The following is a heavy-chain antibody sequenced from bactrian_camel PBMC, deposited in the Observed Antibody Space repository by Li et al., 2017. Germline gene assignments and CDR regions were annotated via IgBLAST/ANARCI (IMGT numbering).Heavy chain of an antibody. D-gene: IGHD2*01. V-gene: IGHV3S53*01. CDR1: GHISSQNY. Sequence: HVQLVESGGSLVRPGGSLRLSCIVSGHISSQNYMVAWFRQAPGKEREGVAAIDSDGRTDYLLSVNGRFTIGRDFVKGTSVLQMTNLKTEDTAMYYCTKDQAAGYYGGHYSNIPRMFHYWGQGTQVTVS. CDR2: IDSDGRT. J-gene: IGHJ4*01. CDR3: TKDQAAGYYGGHYSNIPRMFHY.